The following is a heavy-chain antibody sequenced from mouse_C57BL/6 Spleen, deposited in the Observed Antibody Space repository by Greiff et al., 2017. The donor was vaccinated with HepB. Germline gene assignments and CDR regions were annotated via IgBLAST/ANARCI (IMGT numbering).Heavy chain of an antibody. CDR3: ARGLTGTGDY. CDR2: IYPRSGNT. Sequence: VKVVESGAELARPGASVKLSCKASGYTFTSYGISWVKQRTGQGLEWIGEIYPRSGNTYYNEKFKGKATLTADKSSSTAYMELRSLTSEDSAVYFCARGLTGTGDYWGQGTTLTVSS. CDR1: GYTFTSYG. J-gene: IGHJ2*01. D-gene: IGHD4-1*01. V-gene: IGHV1-81*01.